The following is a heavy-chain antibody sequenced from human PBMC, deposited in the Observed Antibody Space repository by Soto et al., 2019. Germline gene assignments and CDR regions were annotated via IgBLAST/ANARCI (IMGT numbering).Heavy chain of an antibody. D-gene: IGHD3-16*01. CDR2: IYYSVST. J-gene: IGHJ6*02. Sequence: NPSETLSLTCTVSGGSISSHYWSWIRQPPGKGLEWIGYIYYSVSTNSNPSLTSRVTISVDTSKTQVSLKLSSVTAADTAVYYCARLSWGGMDVWGPGTTVTVSS. CDR3: ARLSWGGMDV. CDR1: GGSISSHY. V-gene: IGHV4-59*11.